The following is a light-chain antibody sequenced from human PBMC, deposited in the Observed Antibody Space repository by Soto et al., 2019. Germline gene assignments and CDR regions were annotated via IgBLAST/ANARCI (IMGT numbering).Light chain of an antibody. V-gene: IGLV2-14*03. Sequence: QSALTQPASVSGSPGQSIAISCTGSSSDVGIYNYVSWYQQHPGKVPKLIIYDVTNRPSGVSNRFSGSKSGNTASLTISGLQAEDEADYYCLSYSSSTSPYVLGTATKLTVL. CDR3: LSYSSSTSPYV. CDR1: SSDVGIYNY. J-gene: IGLJ1*01. CDR2: DVT.